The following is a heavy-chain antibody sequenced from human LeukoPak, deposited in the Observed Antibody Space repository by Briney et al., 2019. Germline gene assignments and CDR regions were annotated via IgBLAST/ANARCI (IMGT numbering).Heavy chain of an antibody. D-gene: IGHD1-26*01. V-gene: IGHV4-59*08. J-gene: IGHJ4*02. Sequence: SETLSLTCTGSGGSISSYYWSWIRQPPGKGLEWIGSIHYSGSTNYNPSPKSRVTISVDTSKNQFSLKLSSVTAADTAVYYCARRLGATSTGFDYWGQGTLVTVSS. CDR3: ARRLGATSTGFDY. CDR1: GGSISSYY. CDR2: IHYSGST.